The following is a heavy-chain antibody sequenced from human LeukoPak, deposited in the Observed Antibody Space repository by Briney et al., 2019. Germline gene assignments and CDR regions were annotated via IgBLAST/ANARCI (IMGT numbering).Heavy chain of an antibody. Sequence: GTLRLSCAASGFTFSSYGMNWVRQAPGKGLEWVSSTSNYDDHTYHADSVKGRFTIFRDNSKNTLFLQMNSLRAEDTAVYYCARGIAARFVNYFDYWGQGTLVTVSS. CDR3: ARGIAARFVNYFDY. CDR2: TSNYDDHT. J-gene: IGHJ4*02. D-gene: IGHD6-6*01. V-gene: IGHV3-23*01. CDR1: GFTFSSYG.